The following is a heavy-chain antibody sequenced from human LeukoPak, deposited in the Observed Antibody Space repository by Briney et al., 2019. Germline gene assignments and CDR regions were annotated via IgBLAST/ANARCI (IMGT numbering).Heavy chain of an antibody. V-gene: IGHV1-8*01. CDR1: GYTFTSYD. J-gene: IGHJ6*02. Sequence: GASVKVSCKASGYTFTSYDINWVRQATGQGLEWMGWMNPNSGNTGYAQKFQGRVTMTRNTSISTAYMGLSSLRSEDTAVYYCARGFFNDFWSGYLQTYYYGMDVWGQGTTVTVSS. CDR2: MNPNSGNT. D-gene: IGHD3-3*01. CDR3: ARGFFNDFWSGYLQTYYYGMDV.